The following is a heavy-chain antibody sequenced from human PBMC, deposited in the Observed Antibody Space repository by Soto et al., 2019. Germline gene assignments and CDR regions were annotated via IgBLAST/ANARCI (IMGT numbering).Heavy chain of an antibody. CDR1: GFSFSSYA. V-gene: IGHV3-64*07. J-gene: IGHJ4*02. CDR3: ATKEGFDY. CDR2: ISRSGDST. Sequence: EVQLVESGGGLVQPGGSLRLSCAASGFSFSSYAMYWVRQAPGKGLEHLSAISRSGDSTFHADSVKGRFTISRDNSRNMLDLQMGSLGAEDTAVYYCATKEGFDYWGQGTLVTVSS.